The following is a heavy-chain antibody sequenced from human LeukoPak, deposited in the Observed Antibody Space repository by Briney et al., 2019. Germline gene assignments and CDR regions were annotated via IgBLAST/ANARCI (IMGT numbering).Heavy chain of an antibody. CDR3: ARGPSVLGAIDN. Sequence: GGSLRLSRAASGFTFSSYEMNWVRQAPGKELVWVSRTNNDGSITNSADSVKGRFTISRDNAKDVLYLQMDSLRVEDTAIYYCARGPSVLGAIDNWGQGTLVAVSS. CDR2: TNNDGSIT. D-gene: IGHD3-10*01. CDR1: GFTFSSYE. J-gene: IGHJ4*02. V-gene: IGHV3-74*01.